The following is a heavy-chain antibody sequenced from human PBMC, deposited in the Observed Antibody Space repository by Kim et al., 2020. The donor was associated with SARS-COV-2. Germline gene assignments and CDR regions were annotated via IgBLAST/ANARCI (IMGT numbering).Heavy chain of an antibody. V-gene: IGHV4-34*01. CDR3: ARRAARYCSGGSCYFY. CDR2: INHSGST. D-gene: IGHD2-15*01. CDR1: GGSFSGYY. J-gene: IGHJ4*02. Sequence: SETLSLTCAVYGGSFSGYYWSWIRQPPRKGLEWIGEINHSGSTNYNPSLKSRVTISVDTSKNQFSLKLSSVTAADTAVYYCARRAARYCSGGSCYFYWGQGTLVTVSS.